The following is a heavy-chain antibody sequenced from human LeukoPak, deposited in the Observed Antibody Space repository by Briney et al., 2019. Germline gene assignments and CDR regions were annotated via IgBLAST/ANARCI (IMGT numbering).Heavy chain of an antibody. CDR2: IGSSGGTI. J-gene: IGHJ4*02. CDR1: GSIFSDYY. Sequence: PGGSLRLSCAASGSIFSDYYMSWIRQAPGKGLEWVSYIGSSGGTIFYADSLKGRFTISRDNAKNSLYLQMNSLRAEDAAVYYCARGRDSSSWLPLDYWGQGTLVTVSS. V-gene: IGHV3-11*04. D-gene: IGHD6-13*01. CDR3: ARGRDSSSWLPLDY.